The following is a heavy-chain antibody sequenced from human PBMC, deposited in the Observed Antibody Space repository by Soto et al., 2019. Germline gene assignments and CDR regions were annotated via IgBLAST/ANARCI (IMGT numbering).Heavy chain of an antibody. CDR3: ARGPHSSGSYRSYYYYGMDV. CDR1: GGTXRSYA. Sequence: KFSCTASGGTXRSYAYTWVRQAPGQGLDWMGGIIPIFVTANYEKKFQGRVTINADESTRTAYMELRSLRSEDTAVYYCARGPHSSGSYRSYYYYGMDVWGQGTTVTVSS. J-gene: IGHJ6*02. D-gene: IGHD3-10*01. V-gene: IGHV1-69*01. CDR2: IIPIFVTA.